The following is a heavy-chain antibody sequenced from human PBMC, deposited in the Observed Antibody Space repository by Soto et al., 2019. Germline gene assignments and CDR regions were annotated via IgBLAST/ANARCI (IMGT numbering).Heavy chain of an antibody. V-gene: IGHV3-21*01. D-gene: IGHD5-18*01. CDR1: GFTFSSYS. CDR2: ISSSSSYI. J-gene: IGHJ4*02. CDR3: ARDQPGYSYGYGLGY. Sequence: ESGGGLVKPGGSLRLSCAASGFTFSSYSMNWVRQAPGKGLEWVSSISSSSSYIYYADSVKGRFTISRDNAKNSLYLQMNGLRAEDTAVYYCARDQPGYSYGYGLGYWGQGTLVTVSS.